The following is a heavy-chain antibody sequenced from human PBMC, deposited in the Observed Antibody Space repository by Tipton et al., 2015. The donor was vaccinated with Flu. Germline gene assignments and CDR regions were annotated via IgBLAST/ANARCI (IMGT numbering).Heavy chain of an antibody. Sequence: YLSLTCAVYGGSFSGYYWSWIRQPPGKGLEWVANIKQDGSEKYYVDSVKGRITISRDNAKNSLYLQMNSLRAEDTAVYYCARSWQWLVQDALDSWGEGTIVTVSS. V-gene: IGHV3-7*01. D-gene: IGHD6-19*01. CDR2: IKQDGSEK. J-gene: IGHJ3*02. CDR1: GGSFSGYY. CDR3: ARSWQWLVQDALDS.